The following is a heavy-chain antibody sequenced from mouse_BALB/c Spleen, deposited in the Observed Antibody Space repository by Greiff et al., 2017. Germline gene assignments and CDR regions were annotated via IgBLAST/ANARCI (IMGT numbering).Heavy chain of an antibody. CDR2: ISSGSSTI. J-gene: IGHJ1*01. V-gene: IGHV5-17*02. D-gene: IGHD1-1*01. CDR1: GFTFSSFG. CDR3: ARSSSYGYWYFDV. Sequence: EVQLVESGGGLVQPGGSRKLSCAASGFTFSSFGMHWVRQAPEKGLEWVAYISSGSSTIYYADTVKGRFTISRDNPKNTLFLQMTSLRSEDTAMYYCARSSSYGYWYFDVWGAGTTVTVSS.